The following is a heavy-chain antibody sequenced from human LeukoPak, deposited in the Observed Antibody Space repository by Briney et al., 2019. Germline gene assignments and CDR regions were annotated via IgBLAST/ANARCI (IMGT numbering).Heavy chain of an antibody. CDR3: ARRTMVYYYGMDV. V-gene: IGHV4-39*01. Sequence: SETLSLTCTVSGASISSIGHYWGWIRQPPGKGLEWIGTFPYSGSTYYNPSLMSRVTISADTSKNQFSLKLSSVTAADTAVYYCARRTMVYYYGMDVWGQGTTVTVSS. CDR1: GASISSIGHY. CDR2: FPYSGST. J-gene: IGHJ6*02. D-gene: IGHD3-10*01.